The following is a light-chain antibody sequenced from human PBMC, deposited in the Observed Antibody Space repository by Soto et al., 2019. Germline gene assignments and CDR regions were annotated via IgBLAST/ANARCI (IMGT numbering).Light chain of an antibody. CDR2: GAS. CDR3: SQSGSSGT. Sequence: QDPTAVSLCRREIEPLSCRASQSVSNNYLAWYQQKPGQAPRLLIYGASNRATGIPDRFSFSGSGTDLPLTISSPAPEDFPVYDFSQSGSSGTFGQGTKVDIK. V-gene: IGKV3-20*01. J-gene: IGKJ1*01. CDR1: QSVSNNY.